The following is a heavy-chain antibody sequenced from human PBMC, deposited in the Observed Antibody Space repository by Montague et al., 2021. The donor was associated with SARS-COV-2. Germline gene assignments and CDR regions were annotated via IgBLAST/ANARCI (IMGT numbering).Heavy chain of an antibody. CDR1: GGSFSGYY. D-gene: IGHD3-10*01. CDR2: ISHSGST. Sequence: SETLSLTCAAYGGSFSGYYWSWIRQPPGKGLEWIGEISHSGSTNYNPSLKSRVTISVDTSKNQFSLKLSSVTAADTAVYYCARGRRILLWFGELLSGGDYYGMDVWGQGTTVTVSS. CDR3: ARGRRILLWFGELLSGGDYYGMDV. J-gene: IGHJ6*02. V-gene: IGHV4-34*01.